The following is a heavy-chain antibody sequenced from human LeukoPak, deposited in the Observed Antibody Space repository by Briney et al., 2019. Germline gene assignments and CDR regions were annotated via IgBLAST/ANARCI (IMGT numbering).Heavy chain of an antibody. CDR1: GGSISSGSYY. Sequence: PSETLSLTCTVSGGSISSGSYYWSWIRQPAGKGLEWIGRIYTSGSTNYNPSLKSRVTISVDTSKNQFSLKLSFVTAADTAVYYCARDGVPAAIARGTKNWFDPWGQGTLVTVSS. J-gene: IGHJ5*02. CDR2: IYTSGST. D-gene: IGHD2-2*01. V-gene: IGHV4-61*02. CDR3: ARDGVPAAIARGTKNWFDP.